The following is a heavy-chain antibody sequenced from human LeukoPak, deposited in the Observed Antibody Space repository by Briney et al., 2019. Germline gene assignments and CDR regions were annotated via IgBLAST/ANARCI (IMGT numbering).Heavy chain of an antibody. CDR3: AKPLPGTHYYFDY. Sequence: GGSLRLSCAASGFTFSTYAMSWVRQAPGKGLEWVSIISGSDDGTYYADSVKGRFTISRDNSKNTLYLQMNSLRAEDTAVYYCAKPLPGTHYYFDYWGQGTLVTVSS. J-gene: IGHJ4*02. CDR1: GFTFSTYA. D-gene: IGHD2-15*01. V-gene: IGHV3-23*01. CDR2: ISGSDDGT.